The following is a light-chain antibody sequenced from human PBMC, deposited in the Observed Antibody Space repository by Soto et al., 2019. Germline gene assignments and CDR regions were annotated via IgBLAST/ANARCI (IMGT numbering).Light chain of an antibody. Sequence: QSALTQLPSVSGAPGQRVTISCTGSSFNIGAGYDVHWYQHLPGTAPKLLIYGNSNRPSGVPDRFSGSKSGTSASLAITGLQAEDEADYYCQSYDSSLSGFYVFGTGTKVTVL. CDR2: GNS. CDR1: SFNIGAGYD. J-gene: IGLJ1*01. V-gene: IGLV1-40*01. CDR3: QSYDSSLSGFYV.